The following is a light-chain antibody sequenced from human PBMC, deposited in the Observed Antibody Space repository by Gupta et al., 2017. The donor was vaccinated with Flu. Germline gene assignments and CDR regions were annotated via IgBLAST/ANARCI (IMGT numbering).Light chain of an antibody. CDR2: SDK. CDR3: QAWDKSRDGWV. Sequence: GETVSITGGRANIGSKSVHWYQQVPGQAPMLLIYSDKQRPSGVPERFSGSNSGTTATLTISGVEAGDEADYYCQAWDKSRDGWVFGGGTKLTVL. J-gene: IGLJ3*02. CDR1: NIGSKS. V-gene: IGLV3-21*04.